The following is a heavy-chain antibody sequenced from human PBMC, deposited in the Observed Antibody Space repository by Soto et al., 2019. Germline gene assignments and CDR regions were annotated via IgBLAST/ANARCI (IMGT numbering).Heavy chain of an antibody. J-gene: IGHJ4*02. CDR2: INHSGST. D-gene: IGHD2-15*01. Sequence: SETLSLTYAVYGGSFSGYYWSWIRQPPGKGLEWIGEINHSGSTNYNPSLKSRVTISVDTSKNQFSLKLSSVTAADTAVYYCARVVNVTLGGNFDYWGQGTLVTVSS. V-gene: IGHV4-34*01. CDR3: ARVVNVTLGGNFDY. CDR1: GGSFSGYY.